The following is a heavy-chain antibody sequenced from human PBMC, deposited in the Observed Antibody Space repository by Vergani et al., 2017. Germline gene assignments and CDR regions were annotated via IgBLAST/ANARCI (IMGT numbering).Heavy chain of an antibody. CDR2: IYYSGST. V-gene: IGHV4-59*01. D-gene: IGHD3-16*01. Sequence: QVQLQQWGAGLLKPSETLSLTCTVSGGSISSYYWSWIRQPPGKGLEWIGYIYYSGSTNYNPSLKSRVTISVDTSKNQFSLKLSSVTAADTAVYYCARDLGGGAFDIWGQGTMVTVSS. CDR3: ARDLGGGAFDI. J-gene: IGHJ3*02. CDR1: GGSISSYY.